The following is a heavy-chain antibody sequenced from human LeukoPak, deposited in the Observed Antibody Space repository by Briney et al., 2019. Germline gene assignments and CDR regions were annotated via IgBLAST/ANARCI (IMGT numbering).Heavy chain of an antibody. V-gene: IGHV4-34*01. CDR3: ARGGGYFNY. D-gene: IGHD3-16*01. J-gene: IGHJ4*02. Sequence: TSETLSLTCAVYGGSFSGYYWSWIRQPPGKGLEWIGEINHSGSTNYNPSLKSRVTISVDTSKTQLSLKLSSVTAADTAVYYCARGGGYFNYWGQGTLVTVSS. CDR1: GGSFSGYY. CDR2: INHSGST.